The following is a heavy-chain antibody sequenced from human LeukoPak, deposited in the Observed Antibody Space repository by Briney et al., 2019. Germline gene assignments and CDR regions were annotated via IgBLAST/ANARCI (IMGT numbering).Heavy chain of an antibody. CDR1: GGSISSGGYY. D-gene: IGHD4-17*01. V-gene: IGHV4-31*03. CDR3: ARDSRDYGLAN. CDR2: IHYSGRT. J-gene: IGHJ4*02. Sequence: PSQTLSLTCTVSGGSISSGGYYWSWIRQHPGKGLEWIGYIHYSGRTYYNPSLKSRVTISVDTSKNQFSLKLSSVTAADTAVYYCARDSRDYGLANWGQGILVTVSS.